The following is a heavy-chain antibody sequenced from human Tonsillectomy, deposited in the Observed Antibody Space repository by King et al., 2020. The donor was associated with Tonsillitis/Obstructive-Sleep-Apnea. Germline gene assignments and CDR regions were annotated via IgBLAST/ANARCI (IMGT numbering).Heavy chain of an antibody. V-gene: IGHV4-39*01. D-gene: IGHD5-18*01. CDR1: GGSISNGSYY. J-gene: IGHJ4*02. CDR2: ISYTGIT. Sequence: QLQESGPGLVKPSETLSLTCTVSGGSISNGSYYWGWIRQPPGKGLEWIGTISYTGITYYNPSLKSRVTISVDTSKNQFSLKVSSVTATDTAVYYFATVDTAMVFPFDYWGQGTLVTVSS. CDR3: ATVDTAMVFPFDY.